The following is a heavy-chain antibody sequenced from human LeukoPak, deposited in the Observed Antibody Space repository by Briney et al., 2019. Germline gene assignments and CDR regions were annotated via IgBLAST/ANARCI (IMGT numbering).Heavy chain of an antibody. D-gene: IGHD3-16*01. J-gene: IGHJ4*02. CDR2: IRSKAYGGTT. CDR3: IRGGANSPFDY. V-gene: IGHV3-49*03. CDR1: GFTFGDYT. Sequence: PGGSLRLPCTASGFTFGDYTVTWFRQAPGKGLEWVGFIRSKAYGGTTEDAASVKGRFTISRDDSKSIAYLQMNSLKTEDTAVYYCIRGGANSPFDYWGQGTLVTVSS.